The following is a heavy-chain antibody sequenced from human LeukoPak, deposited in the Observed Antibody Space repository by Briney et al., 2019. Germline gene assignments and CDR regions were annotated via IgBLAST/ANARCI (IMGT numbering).Heavy chain of an antibody. CDR3: ARVGTYYYDSSGHNFDY. CDR1: GFIFTNYF. Sequence: PGGSLRLSCAASGFIFTNYFMSWVRQAPGKGLEWVASIKHDGSEKYYVDSVRGRFTISRDNTMNSLYLQMSSLRSEDTAVYYCARVGTYYYDSSGHNFDYWGQGTLVTVSS. D-gene: IGHD3-22*01. V-gene: IGHV3-7*03. CDR2: IKHDGSEK. J-gene: IGHJ4*02.